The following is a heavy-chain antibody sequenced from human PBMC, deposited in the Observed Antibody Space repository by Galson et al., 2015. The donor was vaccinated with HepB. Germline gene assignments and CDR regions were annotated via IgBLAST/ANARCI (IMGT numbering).Heavy chain of an antibody. Sequence: SLRLSCAASGFTFSSYWMSWVRQAPGKGLEWVANIKQDGSEKYYVDSVKDRFTISRDNAKNSLYLQMNSLRAEDTSVYHCARVKGSNWNYPTIRDYWGQGTLVTVSS. CDR1: GFTFSSYW. CDR3: ARVKGSNWNYPTIRDY. J-gene: IGHJ4*02. D-gene: IGHD1-7*01. CDR2: IKQDGSEK. V-gene: IGHV3-7*03.